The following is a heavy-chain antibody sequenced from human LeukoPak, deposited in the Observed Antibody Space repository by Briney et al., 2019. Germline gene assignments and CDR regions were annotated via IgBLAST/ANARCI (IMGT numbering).Heavy chain of an antibody. Sequence: SETLSLTCTVSGGSISSSSYYWGWIRQPPGKGLEWIGSIYYSGSTYYNPSLKSRVTISVDTSKNQFSLKLSSVTAADTAVYYCARDDWAYYPKNYFDYWGQGTPVTVSS. CDR3: ARDDWAYYPKNYFDY. D-gene: IGHD3-10*01. CDR1: GGSISSSSYY. V-gene: IGHV4-39*07. CDR2: IYYSGST. J-gene: IGHJ4*02.